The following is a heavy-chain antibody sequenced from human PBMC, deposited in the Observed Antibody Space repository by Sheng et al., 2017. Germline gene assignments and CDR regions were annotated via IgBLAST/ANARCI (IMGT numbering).Heavy chain of an antibody. CDR2: IYTSGST. CDR1: GGSISSYY. CDR3: ARVMAVAVPEGYYYGMDV. J-gene: IGHJ6*01. Sequence: QVQLQESGPGLVKPSETLSLTCTVSGGSISSYYWSWIRQPAGKGLEWIGRIYTSGSTNYNPSLKSRVTMSVDTSKNQFSLKLSSVTAADTAVYYCARVMAVAVPEGYYYGMDVWGQGTTVTVSS. V-gene: IGHV4-4*07. D-gene: IGHD6-19*01.